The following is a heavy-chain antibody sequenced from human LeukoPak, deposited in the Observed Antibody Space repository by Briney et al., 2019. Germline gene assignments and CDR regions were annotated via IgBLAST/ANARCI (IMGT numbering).Heavy chain of an antibody. CDR2: ISWNSGSI. V-gene: IGHV3-9*01. CDR3: AKSYYYDSSPFDY. Sequence: GRSLRLSCAASGFTFDDYATHWVRQAPGKGLEWVSGISWNSGSIGYADSVKGRFTISRDNAKNSLYLQMNSLRAEDTALYYCAKSYYYDSSPFDYWGQGTLVTVSS. D-gene: IGHD3-22*01. J-gene: IGHJ4*02. CDR1: GFTFDDYA.